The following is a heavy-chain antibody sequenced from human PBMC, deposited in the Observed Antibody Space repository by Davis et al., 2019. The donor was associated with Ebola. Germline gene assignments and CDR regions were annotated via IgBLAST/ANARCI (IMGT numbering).Heavy chain of an antibody. CDR1: GFTVSSAW. V-gene: IGHV3-15*01. CDR2: IKSKTDGGTT. D-gene: IGHD3-10*01. Sequence: GESLKISCAASGFTVSSAWMTWVRQAPGKGLEWVGHIKSKTDGGTTDFAAPVKGRFTMSRDDSKNTLFLQMNSLKTEDTAVYYCTTARGRGPLYYLDSWGQGTLVTASS. CDR3: TTARGRGPLYYLDS. J-gene: IGHJ4*02.